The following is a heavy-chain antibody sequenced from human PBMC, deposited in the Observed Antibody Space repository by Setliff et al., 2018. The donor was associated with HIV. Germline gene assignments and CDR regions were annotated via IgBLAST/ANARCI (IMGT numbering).Heavy chain of an antibody. CDR3: ARGLRLDTARVTVYYYYYGLDV. D-gene: IGHD5-18*01. V-gene: IGHV4-31*03. CDR1: GASINSGSYY. J-gene: IGHJ6*02. Sequence: SETLSLTCSVSGASINSGSYYWTWIRQHPGKGLEWIGYIYYSGSTYYNPSLKSRVTISGDTSKNQISLQLSSVTAADTAVYYCARGLRLDTARVTVYYYYYGLDVWGQGTTVTVSS. CDR2: IYYSGST.